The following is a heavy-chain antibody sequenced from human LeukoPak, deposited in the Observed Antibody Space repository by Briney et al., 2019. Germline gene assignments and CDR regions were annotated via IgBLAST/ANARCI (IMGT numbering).Heavy chain of an antibody. CDR2: ISGSGGST. D-gene: IGHD2-2*01. Sequence: GGSLRLSCAASGFTFSSYAMSWVRQAPGKGLEWVSAISGSGGSTYYADSVKGRFTISRDNSKNTLYLQMNSLRAEDTAVYYCAKEAGYIVVVPATSDYWGQGTLVTVSS. CDR1: GFTFSSYA. CDR3: AKEAGYIVVVPATSDY. J-gene: IGHJ4*02. V-gene: IGHV3-23*01.